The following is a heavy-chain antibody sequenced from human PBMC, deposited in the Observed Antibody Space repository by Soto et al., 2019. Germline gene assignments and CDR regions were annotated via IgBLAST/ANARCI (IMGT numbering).Heavy chain of an antibody. V-gene: IGHV3-23*01. CDR2: ISGSGGST. J-gene: IGHJ4*02. CDR1: GFSFSSYA. D-gene: IGHD5-18*01. CDR3: AKAPAMAAPPSAGFDY. Sequence: PGGSLRLSCAASGFSFSSYAMSWVRQAPGKGLEWVSAISGSGGSTYYADSVKGRFTISRDNSKNTLYLQMTSLRAEDTAVYYCAKAPAMAAPPSAGFDYWGQGTLVTVSS.